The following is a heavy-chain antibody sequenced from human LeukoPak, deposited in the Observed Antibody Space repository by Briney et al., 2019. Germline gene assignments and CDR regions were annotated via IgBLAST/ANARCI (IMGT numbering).Heavy chain of an antibody. Sequence: PSETLSLTCAVSGASISSSNYYWGWVRQSPGKGLEWIGNIYSSGNTYYNASLKSRVTMYIDTSKNQFSLKLSSVTAADTAVYYCARLNNYYDSSGYRIGAFDIWGQGTMVTVSS. V-gene: IGHV4-39*07. CDR1: GASISSSNYY. D-gene: IGHD3-22*01. J-gene: IGHJ3*02. CDR3: ARLNNYYDSSGYRIGAFDI. CDR2: IYSSGNT.